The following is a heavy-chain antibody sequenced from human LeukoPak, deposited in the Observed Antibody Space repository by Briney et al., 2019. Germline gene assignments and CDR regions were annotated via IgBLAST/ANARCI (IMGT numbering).Heavy chain of an antibody. CDR1: GFSFSAYW. V-gene: IGHV3-21*01. Sequence: GGSLRLSCVASGFSFSAYWMSWIRQAPGKGLEWVSSISSSSSYIYYADSVKGRFTISRDNAKNSLYLQMNSLRAEDTAVYYCARGTCSGGSCYWAFDYWGQGTLVTVSS. CDR3: ARGTCSGGSCYWAFDY. J-gene: IGHJ4*02. D-gene: IGHD2-15*01. CDR2: ISSSSSYI.